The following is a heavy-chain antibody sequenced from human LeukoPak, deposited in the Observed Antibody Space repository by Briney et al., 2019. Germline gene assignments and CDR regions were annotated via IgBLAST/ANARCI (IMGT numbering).Heavy chain of an antibody. CDR3: ARGIYGDYGGY. D-gene: IGHD4-17*01. CDR1: GYSISSGYY. V-gene: IGHV4-38-2*02. CDR2: IYHSGST. J-gene: IGHJ4*02. Sequence: SETLSLTCTVSGYSISSGYYWGWIRQPPGKGLEWIGSIYHSGSTCYNPSLKSRVTISVDTSKNQFSLKLSSVTAADTAVYYCARGIYGDYGGYWGQGTLVTVSS.